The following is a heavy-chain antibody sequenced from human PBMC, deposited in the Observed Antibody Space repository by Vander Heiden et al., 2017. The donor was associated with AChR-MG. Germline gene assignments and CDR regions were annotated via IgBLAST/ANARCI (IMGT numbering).Heavy chain of an antibody. CDR3: AKEKIPLSFDY. CDR2: IGGSGGNT. J-gene: IGHJ4*02. Sequence: EVQVLESGGGLVQPGGSLRLSCAASGFTFSSYARSWVRQAPGKGLEWVSTIGGSGGNTYYADSVKGRFTISRDNSKNTLFLQMNSLRAEDTAVYYCAKEKIPLSFDYWGQGTLVTVSS. CDR1: GFTFSSYA. V-gene: IGHV3-23*01. D-gene: IGHD2-2*02.